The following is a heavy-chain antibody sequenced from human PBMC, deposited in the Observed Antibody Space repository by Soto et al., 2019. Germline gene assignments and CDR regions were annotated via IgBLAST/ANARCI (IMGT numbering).Heavy chain of an antibody. V-gene: IGHV1-46*01. Sequence: GASVKVSCKASGYTFTSYSINWVRQAPGQGLEWMGIINPSGGSTTYAQKFQGRVTMTRGTSTSTVYMELSSLRSEDTAVYYCARDDIAVAGTGYYYYGLDVWGQGTTVTVSS. CDR1: GYTFTSYS. D-gene: IGHD6-19*01. J-gene: IGHJ6*02. CDR2: INPSGGST. CDR3: ARDDIAVAGTGYYYYGLDV.